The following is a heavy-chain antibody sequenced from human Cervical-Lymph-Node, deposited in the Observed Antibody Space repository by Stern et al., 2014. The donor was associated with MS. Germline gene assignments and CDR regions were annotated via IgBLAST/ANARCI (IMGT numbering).Heavy chain of an antibody. V-gene: IGHV2-5*02. Sequence: QVTLRESGPTLVKPTQTLTLTCTFSGFSLSTIGVGVGWIRQPPGKALEWLALIYWDDGKRYRSSLKSRLTITKDTSKNQVVLTMTNMDPVDTATYYCAHTLITLDRGVPFDYWGQGTLVTVSS. D-gene: IGHD3-10*01. J-gene: IGHJ4*02. CDR3: AHTLITLDRGVPFDY. CDR1: GFSLSTIGVG. CDR2: IYWDDGK.